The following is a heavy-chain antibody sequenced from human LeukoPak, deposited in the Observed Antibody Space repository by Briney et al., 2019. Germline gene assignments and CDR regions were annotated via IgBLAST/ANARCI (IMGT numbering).Heavy chain of an antibody. J-gene: IGHJ4*02. D-gene: IGHD6-13*01. Sequence: SETLSLTCTVSGGSISSGGYYWSWIRQPPGKGLEWIGYIYHSGSTYYNPSLKSRVTMSVDTSKNQFSLKLSSVTAADTAVYYCARDKGSSSWEYYFDYWGQGTLVTVSS. CDR1: GGSISSGGYY. V-gene: IGHV4-30-2*01. CDR3: ARDKGSSSWEYYFDY. CDR2: IYHSGST.